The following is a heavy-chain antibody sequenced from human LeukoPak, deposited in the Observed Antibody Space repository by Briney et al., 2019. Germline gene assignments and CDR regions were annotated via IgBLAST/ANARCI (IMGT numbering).Heavy chain of an antibody. D-gene: IGHD1-1*01. CDR3: ARGVFGTANAFDI. Sequence: SETLSLTCAVYGGSFSDYYWTWIRQPPGKGLEWTGEINHSGSTNYNPSLKSRVTISVDTSKNQFSLKLSSVTAADTAVYYCARGVFGTANAFDIWGQGTMVTVSS. CDR1: GGSFSDYY. CDR2: INHSGST. V-gene: IGHV4-34*01. J-gene: IGHJ3*02.